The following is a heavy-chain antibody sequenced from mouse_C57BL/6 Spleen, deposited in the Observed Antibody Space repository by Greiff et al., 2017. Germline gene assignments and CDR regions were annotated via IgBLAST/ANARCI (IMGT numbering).Heavy chain of an antibody. CDR2: ISDGGSYT. CDR1: GFTFSSYA. CDR3: ARDSRFYAMDY. Sequence: EVKVVESGGGLVKPGGSLKLSCAASGFTFSSYAMSWVRQTPEKRLEWVATISDGGSYTYYPDNVKGRFTISRDNAKNNLYLQMSHLKSEDTAMYYCARDSRFYAMDYWGQGTSVTVSS. D-gene: IGHD1-1*01. V-gene: IGHV5-4*03. J-gene: IGHJ4*01.